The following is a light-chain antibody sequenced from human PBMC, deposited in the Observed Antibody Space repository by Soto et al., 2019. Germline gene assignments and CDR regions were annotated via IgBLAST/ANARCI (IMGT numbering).Light chain of an antibody. Sequence: DIQMTQSPASLSASVGDRVTITCRASQSISTYLNWYQQKPGKAPKLLIYAASRLQSGAPSRFSGSGSGTDFTLTISSLQPEDFASYYCQQSYSTPWTFGQGTKVDIK. CDR1: QSISTY. CDR3: QQSYSTPWT. CDR2: AAS. V-gene: IGKV1-39*01. J-gene: IGKJ1*01.